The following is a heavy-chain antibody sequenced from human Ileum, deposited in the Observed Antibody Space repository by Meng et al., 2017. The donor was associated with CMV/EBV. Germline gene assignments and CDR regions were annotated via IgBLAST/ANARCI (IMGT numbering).Heavy chain of an antibody. CDR1: GGSFSDYY. J-gene: IGHJ4*02. Sequence: QVPLQEWGAGMLKPSETLSLTCAVYGGSFSDYYWIWIRQSPGKGLEWIGEVHHSGITNSNPSLKSRVTISVDTSKNQFFLKLTSVTAADTGLYYCATNSEDYWGQGTLVTVSS. CDR3: ATNSEDY. D-gene: IGHD4-23*01. CDR2: VHHSGIT. V-gene: IGHV4-34*01.